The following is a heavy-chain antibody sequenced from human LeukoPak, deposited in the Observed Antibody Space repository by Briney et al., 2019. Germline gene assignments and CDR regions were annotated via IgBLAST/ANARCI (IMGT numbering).Heavy chain of an antibody. Sequence: GGSLRLSCAASRFTFSSYAMNWVRQAPGKGLEWVSAISCSGGSKYYADSVKGRFTISRDNSKNTLYLQMNSLRAEDTAVYYCAKERAARPHYYGMDVWGQGTTVTVSS. CDR3: AKERAARPHYYGMDV. CDR2: ISCSGGSK. V-gene: IGHV3-23*01. D-gene: IGHD6-6*01. J-gene: IGHJ6*02. CDR1: RFTFSSYA.